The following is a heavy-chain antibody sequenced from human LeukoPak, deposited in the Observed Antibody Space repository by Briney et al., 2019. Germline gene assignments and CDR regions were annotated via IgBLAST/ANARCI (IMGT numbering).Heavy chain of an antibody. CDR2: ISAYNGNT. J-gene: IGHJ4*02. D-gene: IGHD3-10*01. Sequence: ASVKVSCKASGYTFTSYGTSWVRHATGQGLEWIAWISAYNGNTNYAQKLQGRVTMTTDTSTSTAYMELRSLRSDDTVVYYCARGHYAMVREFDYWGQGTLVTVSS. CDR3: ARGHYAMVREFDY. V-gene: IGHV1-18*01. CDR1: GYTFTSYG.